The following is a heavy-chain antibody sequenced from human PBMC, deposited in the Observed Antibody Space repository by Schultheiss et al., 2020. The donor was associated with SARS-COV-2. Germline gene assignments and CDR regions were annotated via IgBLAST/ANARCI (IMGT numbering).Heavy chain of an antibody. CDR2: ISYDGSNK. CDR3: ARERLSHGDYGDAFDI. V-gene: IGHV3-30-3*01. CDR1: GFTFSSYA. J-gene: IGHJ3*02. D-gene: IGHD4-17*01. Sequence: GGSLRLSCAASGFTFSSYAMHWVRQAPGKGLEWVAVISYDGSNKYYADSVKGRFTISRDNSKNTLYLQMNSLRAEDTAVYYCARERLSHGDYGDAFDIWGQGTMVTVSS.